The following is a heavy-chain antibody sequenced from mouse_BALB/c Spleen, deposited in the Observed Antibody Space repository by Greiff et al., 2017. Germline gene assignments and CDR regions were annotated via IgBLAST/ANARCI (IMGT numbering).Heavy chain of an antibody. V-gene: IGHV1-80*01. Sequence: SGAELVRPGSSVKISCKASGYAFSSYWMNWVKQRPGQGLEWIGQIYPGDGDTNYNGKFKGKATLTADKSSSTAYMQLSSLTSEDSAVYFCAREGIYDGYYDYFDYWGQGTTLTVSS. J-gene: IGHJ2*01. CDR1: GYAFSSYW. D-gene: IGHD2-3*01. CDR3: AREGIYDGYYDYFDY. CDR2: IYPGDGDT.